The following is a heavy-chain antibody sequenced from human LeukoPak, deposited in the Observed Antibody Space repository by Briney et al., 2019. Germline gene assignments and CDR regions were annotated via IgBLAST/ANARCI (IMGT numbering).Heavy chain of an antibody. V-gene: IGHV3-23*01. CDR2: ISGSGGST. D-gene: IGHD6-19*01. CDR1: GFTFSSYA. Sequence: SGGSLRLSCAASGFTFSSYAMSWVRQAPGKGLEWVSAISGSGGSTYYADSVKGRFTISRDNSKNTLYLQMNSLRAEDTAVYFCARDSSSGWYGEGVLFDYWGQGTLVTVSS. CDR3: ARDSSSGWYGEGVLFDY. J-gene: IGHJ4*02.